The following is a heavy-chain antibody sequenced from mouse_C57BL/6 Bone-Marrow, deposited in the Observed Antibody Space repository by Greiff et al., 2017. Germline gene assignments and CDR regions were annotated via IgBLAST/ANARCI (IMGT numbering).Heavy chain of an antibody. D-gene: IGHD1-1*01. CDR2: IDPENGDT. CDR3: TTGGSSSMDY. CDR1: GFNIKDDY. Sequence: VQLQQSGAELVRPGASVKLSCTASGFNIKDDYMHWVKQRPEQGLEWIGWIDPENGDTEYASKFQGKATITADTSSNTAYLRLSSLTSEDTAVYYCTTGGSSSMDYWGQGTSVTVSS. J-gene: IGHJ4*01. V-gene: IGHV14-4*01.